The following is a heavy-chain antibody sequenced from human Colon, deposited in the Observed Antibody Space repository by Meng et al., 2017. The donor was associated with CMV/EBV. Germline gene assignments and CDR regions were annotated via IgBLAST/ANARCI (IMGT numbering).Heavy chain of an antibody. D-gene: IGHD4-17*01. CDR1: GFPFSGYA. CDR2: IRGSNGET. Sequence: GFPFSGYAMTCVRQAPGKGLECVSTIRGSNGETYYAESVKGRFTISRANSNGMLYLQMNNLRAEDTALYYCTKKYQYGDYTQWFGPWGQGTLVTVSS. CDR3: TKKYQYGDYTQWFGP. V-gene: IGHV3-23*01. J-gene: IGHJ5*02.